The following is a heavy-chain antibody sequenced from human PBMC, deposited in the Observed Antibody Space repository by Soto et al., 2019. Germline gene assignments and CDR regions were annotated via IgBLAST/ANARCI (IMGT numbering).Heavy chain of an antibody. CDR3: AVGAAHGSHYYYYGMDV. D-gene: IGHD1-26*01. CDR1: GYTFTSYD. V-gene: IGHV1-8*01. J-gene: IGHJ6*02. CDR2: MNPNSGNT. Sequence: GASVKVFCKASGYTFTSYDINWVRQATGQGLEWMGWMNPNSGNTGYAQKFQGRVTMTRNTSISTAYMELSSLRSEDTAVYYCAVGAAHGSHYYYYGMDVWGQGTTVSVSS.